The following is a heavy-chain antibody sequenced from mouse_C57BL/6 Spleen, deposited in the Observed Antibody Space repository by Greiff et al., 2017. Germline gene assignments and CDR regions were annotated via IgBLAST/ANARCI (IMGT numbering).Heavy chain of an antibody. CDR3: ERGSWEGDGFAY. CDR1: GYTFTSYC. J-gene: IGHJ3*01. V-gene: IGHV1-55*01. Sequence: QVQLQQSGAELVKPGASVKMSCKASGYTFTSYCITWVKQSPGKGLEWIGAINPGSGSTNYNERFKGKVTLTVDNSSSTVYMELSSLTSEDSAVYYCERGSWEGDGFAYWGQGTLVTVSA. CDR2: INPGSGST. D-gene: IGHD4-1*01.